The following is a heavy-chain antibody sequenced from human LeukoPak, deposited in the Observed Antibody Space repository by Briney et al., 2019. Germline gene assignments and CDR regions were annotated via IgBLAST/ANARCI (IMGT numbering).Heavy chain of an antibody. CDR2: ISHDGNNK. CDR1: GFTFSAYG. J-gene: IGHJ6*02. V-gene: IGHV3-30*18. Sequence: GGSLRLSCAASGFTFSAYGMNWVRPAPGKGLEWVTIISHDGNNKYYADSVKGRFTISRDNSKNTLYLQMNSLRPEDTAMYYCAKQQVARFYGMDVWGQGTTVTISS. CDR3: AKQQVARFYGMDV. D-gene: IGHD6-13*01.